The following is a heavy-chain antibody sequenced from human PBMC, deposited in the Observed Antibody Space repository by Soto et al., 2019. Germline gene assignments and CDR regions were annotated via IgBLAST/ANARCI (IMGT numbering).Heavy chain of an antibody. CDR3: AAGRRNYYDSSR. J-gene: IGHJ4*02. V-gene: IGHV1-58*01. D-gene: IGHD3-22*01. CDR2: IVVGSGNT. CDR1: GFTFASSV. Sequence: RASVKISCKASGFTFASSVVQWVRQARGQRLEWIGWIVVGSGNTNYAQKFQERVTITRDMSTSTAYMELSSLRSEDTAVYYCAAGRRNYYDSSRWGQGTLVTVSS.